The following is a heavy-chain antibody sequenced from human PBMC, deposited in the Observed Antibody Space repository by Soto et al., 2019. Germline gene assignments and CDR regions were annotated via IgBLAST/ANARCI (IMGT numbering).Heavy chain of an antibody. CDR1: GGSINSGGYY. V-gene: IGHV4-31*03. D-gene: IGHD3-10*01. J-gene: IGHJ5*02. CDR2: IYNSGST. CDR3: AREEVAYYGSGSYNWFDP. Sequence: QVQLQESGPGLVKPSQTLSLTCTVSGGSINSGGYYWSWIRQHPGKGLEWIGYIYNSGSTYYNPSLKSRITISVDTSKNQFSLKLNSVTAADTAVYYCAREEVAYYGSGSYNWFDPWGQGTLVTVSS.